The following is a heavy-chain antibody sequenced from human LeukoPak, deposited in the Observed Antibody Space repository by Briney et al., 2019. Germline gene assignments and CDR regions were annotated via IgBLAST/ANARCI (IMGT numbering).Heavy chain of an antibody. CDR1: GFTFIDYY. J-gene: IGHJ5*02. CDR3: ATDGAGFDT. Sequence: GGSLRVSCAASGFTFIDYYMSWIRQALGKGLEWLSYINIGGTNTHYADSVKGRFTISRDNAKKSLYLEMNNLRAEDTAVYYCATDGAGFDTWGQGVLVTVSS. CDR2: INIGGTNT. V-gene: IGHV3-11*01.